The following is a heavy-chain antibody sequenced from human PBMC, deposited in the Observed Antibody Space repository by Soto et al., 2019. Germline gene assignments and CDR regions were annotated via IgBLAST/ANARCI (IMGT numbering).Heavy chain of an antibody. CDR1: GGTFNTNA. J-gene: IGHJ6*02. V-gene: IGHV1-69*12. CDR2: IIPILGTV. Sequence: QVQLVQSGAEVKKPGSSVKVSCKASGGTFNTNAFTWVRQAPGQGLEWMGGIIPILGTVNYAQKFQGRVTITADESTKTVNMEVSNLRSEDTAVYYCARTGVYDFWSGQTSFHGMDVWGQGTTVTVSS. D-gene: IGHD3-3*01. CDR3: ARTGVYDFWSGQTSFHGMDV.